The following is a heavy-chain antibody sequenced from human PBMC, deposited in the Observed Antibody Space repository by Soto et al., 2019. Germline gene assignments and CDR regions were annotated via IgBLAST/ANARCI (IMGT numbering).Heavy chain of an antibody. CDR1: GFTFSSYE. CDR3: ARDSTDSGSLDY. CDR2: IGSSGSGI. V-gene: IGHV3-48*03. J-gene: IGHJ4*02. Sequence: GGSLRLSCAASGFTFSSYEMNWVRQAPGKGLEWVSYIGSSGSGIYYADFVKGRFTISRDNAKKSLYLQMNSLRAEDTAVYYCARDSTDSGSLDYWGQGTLVTVSS. D-gene: IGHD1-26*01.